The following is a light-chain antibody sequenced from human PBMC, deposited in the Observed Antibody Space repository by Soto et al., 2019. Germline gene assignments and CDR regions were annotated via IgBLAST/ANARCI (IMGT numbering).Light chain of an antibody. J-gene: IGKJ1*01. Sequence: EIVMTQSPATLSVSPGERATLSCRASQSVGSNLAWYQQKPGQAPRLLMYGASTRATGVPARFSGSGSGAEFTLTISSLQSEDFAVYYCQQYNNRPPWTVGQVTKVEIE. CDR1: QSVGSN. V-gene: IGKV3-15*01. CDR2: GAS. CDR3: QQYNNRPPWT.